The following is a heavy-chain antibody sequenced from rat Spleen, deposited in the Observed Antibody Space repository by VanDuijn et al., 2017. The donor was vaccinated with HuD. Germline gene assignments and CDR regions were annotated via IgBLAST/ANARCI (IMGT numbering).Heavy chain of an antibody. Sequence: QVQLMESGPGLVQPSETLSLTCTVSGFSLTNYSVHWVRRPPGKGLEWIAAISSGGSTYFNSVLKSRLSISRDTSKSQVFLKMNSLQSEDTTTYYCARGAYGGYSEWFDYWGQGVMVTVSS. CDR2: ISSGGST. CDR3: ARGAYGGYSEWFDY. CDR1: GFSLTNYS. J-gene: IGHJ2*01. D-gene: IGHD1-11*01. V-gene: IGHV2-45*01.